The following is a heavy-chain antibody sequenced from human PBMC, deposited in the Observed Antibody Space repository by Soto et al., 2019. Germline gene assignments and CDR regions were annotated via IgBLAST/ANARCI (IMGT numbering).Heavy chain of an antibody. V-gene: IGHV4-4*02. D-gene: IGHD6-13*01. Sequence: QVQLQESGPGLVKPSGTLSLTCAVSSGSISSSNWWSWVRQPPGKGLEWIGEIYHSGSTNYNPTLKGRVTISVDKSKNPFSLKLSAVTAADTAVYYCARGHPTLSSSNWFDPWGQGTLVTVSS. CDR3: ARGHPTLSSSNWFDP. CDR1: SGSISSSNW. J-gene: IGHJ5*02. CDR2: IYHSGST.